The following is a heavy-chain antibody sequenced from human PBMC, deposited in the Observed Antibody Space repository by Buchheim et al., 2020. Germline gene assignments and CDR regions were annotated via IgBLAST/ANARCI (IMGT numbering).Heavy chain of an antibody. Sequence: EVQLVESGGGLVRPGGSLRLSCAASGFIFSAYEMNWVRQAPGKGLEWVSYFGSSGSTIYYADPVKGRFTISRDNAKNSLYLQMNSLRAEDTAVYYCARAIIAASFDYWGQGTL. CDR2: FGSSGSTI. D-gene: IGHD6-25*01. CDR1: GFIFSAYE. CDR3: ARAIIAASFDY. J-gene: IGHJ4*02. V-gene: IGHV3-48*03.